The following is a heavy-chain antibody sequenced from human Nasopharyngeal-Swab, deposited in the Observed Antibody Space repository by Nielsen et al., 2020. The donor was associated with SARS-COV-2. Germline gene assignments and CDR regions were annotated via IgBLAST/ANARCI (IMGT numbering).Heavy chain of an antibody. Sequence: GGSLRLSCAAYGFTFSSYAMHWVRQAPGKGLEWVSGISWNSGSIGYADSVKGRFTISRDNAKNSLYLQMNSLRAEDTAVYYCARDSLELLIYYYYYGMDVWGQGTTVTVSS. V-gene: IGHV3-9*01. CDR1: GFTFSSYA. J-gene: IGHJ6*02. D-gene: IGHD1-7*01. CDR2: ISWNSGSI. CDR3: ARDSLELLIYYYYYGMDV.